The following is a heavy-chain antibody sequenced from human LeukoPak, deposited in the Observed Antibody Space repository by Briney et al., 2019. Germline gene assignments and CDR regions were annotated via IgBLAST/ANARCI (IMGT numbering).Heavy chain of an antibody. CDR3: ARPLKDYYYYMDV. V-gene: IGHV4-38-2*02. CDR1: GCSISSGYY. CDR2: IYHSGST. J-gene: IGHJ6*03. Sequence: SETLSLTCTVSGCSISSGYYWGWIRQPPGKGLEWIGSIYHSGSTYYNPSLKSRVTISVDTSKNQFSLKLSSVTAADTAVYYCARPLKDYYYYMDVWGKGTTVTVSS.